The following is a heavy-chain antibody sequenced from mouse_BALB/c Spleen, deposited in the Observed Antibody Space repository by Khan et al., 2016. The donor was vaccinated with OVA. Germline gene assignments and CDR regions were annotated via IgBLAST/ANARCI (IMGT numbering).Heavy chain of an antibody. J-gene: IGHJ4*01. D-gene: IGHD2-14*01. CDR2: IWGGGGT. V-gene: IGHV2-6-4*01. CDR1: GFSLSRYN. Sequence: QVQLKESGPGLVAPSQSLSITCTVSGFSLSRYNINWVRQPPGNGLEWLGMIWGGGGTDYNSTLKSRLSISKDNSKSHVFLKMNSRQTDDSAMYYCARADYRYDGYYAMDYWGQGTSVTVSS. CDR3: ARADYRYDGYYAMDY.